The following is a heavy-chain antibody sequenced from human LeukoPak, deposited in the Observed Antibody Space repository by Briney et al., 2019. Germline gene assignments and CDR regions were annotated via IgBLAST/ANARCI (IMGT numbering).Heavy chain of an antibody. J-gene: IGHJ4*02. D-gene: IGHD6-13*01. CDR1: GFTVSSNY. CDR2: IYSGGST. Sequence: PGGSLRLSCAASGFTVSSNYMSWVRQAPGKGLEWVSVIYSGGSTYYAVSVKGRFTISRDNSKNTLYLQMNSLRAEDTAVYYCARGSSSWYSHFDYWGQGTLVTVSS. V-gene: IGHV3-53*01. CDR3: ARGSSSWYSHFDY.